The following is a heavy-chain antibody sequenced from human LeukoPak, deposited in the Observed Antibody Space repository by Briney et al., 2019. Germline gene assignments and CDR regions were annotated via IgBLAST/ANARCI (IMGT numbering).Heavy chain of an antibody. J-gene: IGHJ4*02. Sequence: GASVKVSCKASGYTFTTYGISWVRQAPGQGPEWMGWISTYDANTNYAQNFQGRVTMTTDTSTSTAYMELRSLRSDDTAVYYCARESNWAYYFDKWGQGTLVTVSS. CDR1: GYTFTTYG. CDR3: ARESNWAYYFDK. V-gene: IGHV1-18*04. CDR2: ISTYDANT. D-gene: IGHD1-1*01.